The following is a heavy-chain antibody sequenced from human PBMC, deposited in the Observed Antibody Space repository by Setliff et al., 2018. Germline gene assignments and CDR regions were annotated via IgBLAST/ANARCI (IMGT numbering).Heavy chain of an antibody. CDR3: ARRDGSGSYPVGGAFDI. J-gene: IGHJ3*02. V-gene: IGHV5-51*01. CDR1: GYSFTSYW. Sequence: LGESLKISCKGSGYSFTSYWIGWVRQMPGKGLEWMVIIYPGDSDTRYSPSYQGQVTISADKSIGTAYLQWSSLKASDTAMYYCARRDGSGSYPVGGAFDIWGQGTMVTVSS. CDR2: IYPGDSDT. D-gene: IGHD3-10*01.